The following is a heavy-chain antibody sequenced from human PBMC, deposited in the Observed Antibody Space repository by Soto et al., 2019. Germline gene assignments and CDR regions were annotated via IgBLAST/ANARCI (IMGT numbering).Heavy chain of an antibody. J-gene: IGHJ4*02. D-gene: IGHD1-26*01. Sequence: ASVKVSCKASGGTFSSYAISWVRQAPGQGLEWMGWISGYNGNTNYAQKLQGRVTMTTDTSTSTAYMELRSLRSDDTAVYYCARRSSGPTPYFDYWGQGTLVTVSS. CDR2: ISGYNGNT. CDR1: GGTFSSYA. CDR3: ARRSSGPTPYFDY. V-gene: IGHV1-18*01.